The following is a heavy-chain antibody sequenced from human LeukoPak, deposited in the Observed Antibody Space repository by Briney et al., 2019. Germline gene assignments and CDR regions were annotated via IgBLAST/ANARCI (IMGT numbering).Heavy chain of an antibody. CDR2: ISGSGGST. J-gene: IGHJ4*02. V-gene: IGHV3-23*01. CDR1: GFTFSSYV. D-gene: IGHD3-22*01. Sequence: TGGSLRLSCAASGFTFSSYVMSWVRQAPGKGLEWVSAISGSGGSTYYADSVKGRFTISRDNSKNTLYMQMNRLRAEDTAVYYCAKSHDSSGSDYWGQGTLVTVSS. CDR3: AKSHDSSGSDY.